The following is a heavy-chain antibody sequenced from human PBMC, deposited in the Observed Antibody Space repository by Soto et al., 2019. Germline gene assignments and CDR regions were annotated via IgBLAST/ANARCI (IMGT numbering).Heavy chain of an antibody. Sequence: GGSLRLSCAASGFTFSSYAMHWVRQAPGKGLEWVAVISYDGSNKYYADSVKGRFTTSRDNSKNTLYLQMNSLRAEDTAVYYCARDGPRYFDWLVDYYYGMDVWGQGTTVTVSS. J-gene: IGHJ6*02. CDR1: GFTFSSYA. D-gene: IGHD3-9*01. CDR3: ARDGPRYFDWLVDYYYGMDV. CDR2: ISYDGSNK. V-gene: IGHV3-30-3*01.